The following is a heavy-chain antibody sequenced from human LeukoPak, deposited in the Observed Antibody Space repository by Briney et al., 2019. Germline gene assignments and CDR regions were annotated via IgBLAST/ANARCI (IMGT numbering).Heavy chain of an antibody. CDR2: INPNSGGT. CDR1: GYSFIDYY. Sequence: ASVKVSCKPSGYSFIDYYIHWVRQAPGQGLEWMGWINPNSGGTDYAQKFQGRVTMTRDTSISTVYIELNGLTSDATAVYYCARANCSGGSCYSPYFDFWGQGTLVTVSS. V-gene: IGHV1-2*02. CDR3: ARANCSGGSCYSPYFDF. J-gene: IGHJ4*02. D-gene: IGHD2-15*01.